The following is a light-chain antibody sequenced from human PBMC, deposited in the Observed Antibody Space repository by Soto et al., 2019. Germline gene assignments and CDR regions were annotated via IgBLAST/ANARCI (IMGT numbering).Light chain of an antibody. J-gene: IGLJ7*01. CDR3: CSYAGSYTLV. Sequence: QSALTQPRSVSGSPGQSVTLSCTGTSSDVGGYHYVSWYQHHPGKAPKILIYDVNKRPSGVPDRFSGSKSGNTASLIISGLQTEDEADYYCCSYAGSYTLVFGGGIQLTVL. V-gene: IGLV2-11*01. CDR1: SSDVGGYHY. CDR2: DVN.